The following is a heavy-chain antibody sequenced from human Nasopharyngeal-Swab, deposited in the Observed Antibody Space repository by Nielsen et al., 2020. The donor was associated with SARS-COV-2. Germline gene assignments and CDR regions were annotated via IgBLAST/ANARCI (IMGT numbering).Heavy chain of an antibody. J-gene: IGHJ6*02. CDR2: INPNSGGT. Sequence: ASVQVSCKASGYTLTGYYMHWVRQAPGQGLEWMGRINPNSGGTNYAQKFQGRVTMTRDTSISTAYMELSRLRSDDTAVYYCARDHGPYYYYGMDVWGQGTTVTVSS. CDR1: GYTLTGYY. CDR3: ARDHGPYYYYGMDV. V-gene: IGHV1-2*06.